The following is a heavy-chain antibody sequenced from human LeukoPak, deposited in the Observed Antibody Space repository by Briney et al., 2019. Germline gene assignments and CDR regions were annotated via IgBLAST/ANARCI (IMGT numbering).Heavy chain of an antibody. V-gene: IGHV3-74*01. J-gene: IGHJ4*02. CDR1: GFTFRSYW. CDR2: INSDGSST. CDR3: ARDRSSVVPAAMFY. D-gene: IGHD2-2*01. Sequence: PGGSLRLSCAASGFTFRSYWMHWVRQAPGKGLVWVSRINSDGSSTSYADSVKGRFTISRDNAKSTLYLQMNSLRAEDTAVYYCARDRSSVVPAAMFYWGQGTLVTVSS.